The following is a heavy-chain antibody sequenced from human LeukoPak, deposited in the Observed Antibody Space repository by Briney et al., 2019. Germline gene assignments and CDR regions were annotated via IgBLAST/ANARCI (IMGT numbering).Heavy chain of an antibody. V-gene: IGHV1-18*01. CDR1: GYTFTSYG. CDR2: ISAYNGNT. CDR3: ARRTGRWSSGGAFDI. J-gene: IGHJ3*02. D-gene: IGHD4-23*01. Sequence: ASVKVSRKASGYTFTSYGISWVRQAPGQGLEWMGWISAYNGNTNYAQKLQGRVTMTTDTSTSTAYMELRSLRSDDTAVYYCARRTGRWSSGGAFDIWGQGTMVTVSS.